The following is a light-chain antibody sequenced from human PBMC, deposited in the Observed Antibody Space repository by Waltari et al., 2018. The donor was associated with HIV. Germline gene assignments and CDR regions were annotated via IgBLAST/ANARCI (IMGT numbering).Light chain of an antibody. Sequence: QSPDSLAVSVGEGATLHCTYNQSLFYKANKRDFVSWYQQKARQRPRLLIYWASARGSGVPDRFSGSGSGTDFTLTINSLQAEDVAVYYCQQYFSVPYTFGQGTKLEIK. V-gene: IGKV4-1*01. CDR2: WAS. CDR3: QQYFSVPYT. CDR1: QSLFYKANKRDF. J-gene: IGKJ2*01.